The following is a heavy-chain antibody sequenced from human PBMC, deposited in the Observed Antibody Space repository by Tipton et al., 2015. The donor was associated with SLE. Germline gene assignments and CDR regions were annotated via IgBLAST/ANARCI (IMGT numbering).Heavy chain of an antibody. D-gene: IGHD5-12*01. CDR2: VSYSGST. CDR1: GGSINVYY. Sequence: TLSLTCSVSGGSINVYYWSWGRHPPGKGLQWIGYVSYSGSTNYNPSLQSRVTISVGTSKNQFSLKLSSVTAADAAVFCCATRHSGYEYYYYGMDVGGQGTTSTVSS. V-gene: IGHV4-59*12. J-gene: IGHJ6*02. CDR3: ATRHSGYEYYYYGMDV.